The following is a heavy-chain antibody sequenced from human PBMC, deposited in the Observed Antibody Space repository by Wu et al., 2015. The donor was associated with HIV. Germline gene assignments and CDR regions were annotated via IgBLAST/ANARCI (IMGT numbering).Heavy chain of an antibody. J-gene: IGHJ4*02. D-gene: IGHD3-22*01. CDR2: INPSGGIT. CDR1: GYTFSNYY. CDR3: ARDSRPSYDSSDYSLDY. Sequence: QVQLVQSGAEVKKPGASVKVSCKASGYTFSNYYIHWIRQAPGQGLEWIGIINPSGGITSYAEKFQGRVTMTRDTSTSTVYMDLSSLRSEDTAVYYCARDSRPSYDSSDYSLDYWGQGTLVIVSS. V-gene: IGHV1-46*01.